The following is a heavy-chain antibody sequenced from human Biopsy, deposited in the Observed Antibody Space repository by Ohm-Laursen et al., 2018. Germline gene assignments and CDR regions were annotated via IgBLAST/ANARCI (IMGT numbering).Heavy chain of an antibody. V-gene: IGHV4-34*01. CDR2: INQSGST. D-gene: IGHD5-12*01. CDR1: GGSLSSYS. J-gene: IGHJ6*02. CDR3: ARGSGYFKLDV. Sequence: SDTLSLTCTVSGGSLSSYSWSWIRQPAGKGLEWIGEINQSGSTKYNPSLKRRATLSADSSNSQFSLRLTSVTAADTAIYYCARGSGYFKLDVWGQGTTVTVSS.